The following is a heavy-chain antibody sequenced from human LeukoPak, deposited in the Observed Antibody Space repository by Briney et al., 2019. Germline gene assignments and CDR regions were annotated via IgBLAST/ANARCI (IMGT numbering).Heavy chain of an antibody. CDR3: ATSYDMGWLIGY. V-gene: IGHV3-7*03. D-gene: IGHD3/OR15-3a*01. J-gene: IGHJ4*02. CDR2: IKQDGSEK. CDR1: GFTFGDTW. Sequence: GGSLRLSCAASGFTFGDTWMNWVRQVPGQGLEWVANIKQDGSEKFYVASVKGRFTISRDNGKSSLYLQMNSLRAEDTALYYCATSYDMGWLIGYWGQGTLVSVSS.